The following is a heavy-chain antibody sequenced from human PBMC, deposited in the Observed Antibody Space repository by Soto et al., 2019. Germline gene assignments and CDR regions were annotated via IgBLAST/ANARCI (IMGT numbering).Heavy chain of an antibody. V-gene: IGHV3-30-3*01. Sequence: GGSLRLSCAASGFTFSSYAMHWVRQAPGKGLEWVAVISYDGSNKYYADSVKGRFTISRDNSKNTLYLQMNSLRAEDTAVYYCARDIHDHIAARPGGDPGGNYYYYGMDVWGQGTTVTVSS. J-gene: IGHJ6*02. CDR2: ISYDGSNK. CDR3: ARDIHDHIAARPGGDPGGNYYYYGMDV. D-gene: IGHD6-6*01. CDR1: GFTFSSYA.